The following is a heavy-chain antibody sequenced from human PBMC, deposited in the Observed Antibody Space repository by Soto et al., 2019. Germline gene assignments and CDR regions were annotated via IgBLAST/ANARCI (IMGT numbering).Heavy chain of an antibody. D-gene: IGHD6-19*01. J-gene: IGHJ3*02. CDR2: MNPNSGST. V-gene: IGHV1-8*01. Sequence: ASVKVSCKASGYTFTSYDINWVRQATGQGLEWMGWMNPNSGSTGYAQKFQGRVTMTRNTPISTAYMELSSLRSEDTAVYYCASSSGRTDAFDIWGQGTMVTVSS. CDR1: GYTFTSYD. CDR3: ASSSGRTDAFDI.